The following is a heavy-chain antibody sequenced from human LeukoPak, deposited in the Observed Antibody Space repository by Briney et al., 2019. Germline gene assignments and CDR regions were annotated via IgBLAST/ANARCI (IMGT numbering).Heavy chain of an antibody. Sequence: PSETLSLTCTVSGGSISNYYWSWIRQPPGKGLEWIGYISSSGNTNYNPSLKSRVTISVDTSKNQFSLKLSSVTAADTAVYYCARVEQTHDAFDIWGQGTMVTVSS. J-gene: IGHJ3*02. CDR3: ARVEQTHDAFDI. CDR1: GGSISNYY. CDR2: ISSSGNT. D-gene: IGHD1/OR15-1a*01. V-gene: IGHV4-59*01.